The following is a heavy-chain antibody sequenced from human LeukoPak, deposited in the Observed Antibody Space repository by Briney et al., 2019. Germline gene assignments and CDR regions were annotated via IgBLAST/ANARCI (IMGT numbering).Heavy chain of an antibody. V-gene: IGHV3-64*04. CDR3: ARSGSSLYYYTLDV. CDR2: ISYNGGST. Sequence: GGSLRLSCSASGFTLSSNAMHWVRQAPGKGLEYVSAISYNGGSTYYADSVRGRFTVSRDNAKNSLYLQMSSLRAEDTAVYYCARSGSSLYYYTLDVWGQGTTVAVSS. J-gene: IGHJ6*02. CDR1: GFTLSSNA. D-gene: IGHD6-6*01.